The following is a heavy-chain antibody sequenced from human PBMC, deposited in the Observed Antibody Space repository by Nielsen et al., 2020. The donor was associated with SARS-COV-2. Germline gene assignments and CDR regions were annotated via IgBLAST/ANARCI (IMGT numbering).Heavy chain of an antibody. CDR1: GSTFSSYS. Sequence: GGSLRLSCAASGSTFSSYSMNWVRQAPGKGLEWVSSISISSSSFYYTDSVRGRFTISRDNAKSSLYLQLTSLRAEDTAVYYCARAYHNYYYAMDVWGQGTTVTVSS. CDR3: ARAYHNYYYAMDV. CDR2: ISISSSSF. J-gene: IGHJ6*02. D-gene: IGHD1-14*01. V-gene: IGHV3-21*01.